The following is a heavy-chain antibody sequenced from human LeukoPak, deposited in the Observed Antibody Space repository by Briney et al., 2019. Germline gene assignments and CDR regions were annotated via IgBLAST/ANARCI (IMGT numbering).Heavy chain of an antibody. CDR3: ARSRAFNSGAFDP. J-gene: IGHJ5*02. CDR1: GGSVSSGSYY. CDR2: IYYSGST. V-gene: IGHV4-61*01. Sequence: AETLSLTCTVSGGSVSSGSYYWSWIRQPPGKGLEWIGYIYYSGSTNYNPSLKSRVTISVDTSKNQFSLKLSSVTAADTAVYYCARSRAFNSGAFDPWGQGSLVTVSS. D-gene: IGHD1-26*01.